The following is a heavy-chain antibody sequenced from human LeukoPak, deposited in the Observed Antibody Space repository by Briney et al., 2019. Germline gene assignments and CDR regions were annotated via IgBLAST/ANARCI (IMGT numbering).Heavy chain of an antibody. J-gene: IGHJ4*02. D-gene: IGHD3-22*01. Sequence: SETLSLTCTVSGGSISSSSYYWGWIRQPPGKGLEWIGSIYYSGNTYYNPSLKSRFTISVDTSKNQFSLKLTSVTAADTAVYYCARGRYYDSSGYYLDYWGQGTLVTVSS. CDR1: GGSISSSSYY. V-gene: IGHV4-39*07. CDR3: ARGRYYDSSGYYLDY. CDR2: IYYSGNT.